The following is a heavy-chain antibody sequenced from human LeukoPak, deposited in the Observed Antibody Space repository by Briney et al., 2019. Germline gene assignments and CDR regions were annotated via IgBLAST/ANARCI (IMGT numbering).Heavy chain of an antibody. Sequence: GGSLRLSCAASGFTFSSYWMSWVRQAPGKGLEWVANIKQDGSEKYYVDSVKGRFTISRDNAKNSLYLQMNSLRAEDTAVYYCATTPTDYDFWSGYSDGFDYWGQRTLVTVSS. V-gene: IGHV3-7*01. CDR1: GFTFSSYW. D-gene: IGHD3-3*01. CDR2: IKQDGSEK. J-gene: IGHJ4*02. CDR3: ATTPTDYDFWSGYSDGFDY.